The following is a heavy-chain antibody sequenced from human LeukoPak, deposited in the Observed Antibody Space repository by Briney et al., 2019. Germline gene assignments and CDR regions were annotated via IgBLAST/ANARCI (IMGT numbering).Heavy chain of an antibody. J-gene: IGHJ4*02. CDR3: AKDFQY. CDR1: GFTFSSYD. CDR2: IRYDGSYK. D-gene: IGHD4-11*01. Sequence: PGGSLRLSCAASGFTFSSYDMHWVRQAPGKGLEWVAFIRYDGSYKYYADSVKGRFTISRDNSKNTLSLQMNSLRPEDMAVYYCAKDFQYWGQGTPVTVSS. V-gene: IGHV3-30*02.